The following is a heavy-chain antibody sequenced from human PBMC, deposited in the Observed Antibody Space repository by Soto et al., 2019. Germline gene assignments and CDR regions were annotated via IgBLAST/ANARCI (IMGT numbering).Heavy chain of an antibody. V-gene: IGHV4-34*01. J-gene: IGHJ5*02. Sequence: SETLSLTCAVYGGSFSGYYWSWIRQPPGKGLEWIGEINHSGSTNYNPSLKSRVAISVDTSKNQFSLKLSSVTAADTAVYYCARTERPGLGTGTTGWFDPWGQGTLVTVSS. CDR3: ARTERPGLGTGTTGWFDP. D-gene: IGHD1-1*01. CDR2: INHSGST. CDR1: GGSFSGYY.